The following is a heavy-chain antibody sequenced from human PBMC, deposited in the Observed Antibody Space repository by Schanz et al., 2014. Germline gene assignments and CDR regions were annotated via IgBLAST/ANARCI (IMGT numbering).Heavy chain of an antibody. V-gene: IGHV7-4-1*02. CDR3: ARRGIRGVFSSFDY. CDR2: INTNTGNP. Sequence: QVQLVHSGSELKKPGASVKGSCKASGYTFTNYAINWVRQAPGQGLEWMGWINTNTGNPTYAQAFTGRFLFSLDTSVNTAYLQISSLEADDTAVYYCARRGIRGVFSSFDYWGLGTLVTVSS. CDR1: GYTFTNYA. D-gene: IGHD3-10*01. J-gene: IGHJ4*02.